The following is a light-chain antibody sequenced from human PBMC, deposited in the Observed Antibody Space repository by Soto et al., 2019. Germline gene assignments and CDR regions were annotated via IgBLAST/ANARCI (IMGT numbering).Light chain of an antibody. CDR2: DTS. CDR1: QTTSSW. CDR3: QQYNSFPFT. V-gene: IGKV1-5*01. Sequence: DIQMTQSPSTLSASVGDRVIITCRASQTTSSWLAWYQQKPGEAPNLLIYDTSSLQSGVPSRFSGSGSGTEFTLTISXLQPDDFATYYCQQYNSFPFTFGQGTKVDI. J-gene: IGKJ2*01.